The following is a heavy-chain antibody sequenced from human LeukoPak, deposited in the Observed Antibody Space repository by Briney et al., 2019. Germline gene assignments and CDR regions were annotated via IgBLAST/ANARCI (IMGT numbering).Heavy chain of an antibody. CDR2: SSHGGNT. J-gene: IGHJ4*02. D-gene: IGHD1-20*01. Sequence: SETLPLTCAVYGGSFSGYYWNWIRQPPGKGLEWIGESSHGGNTKYNPSLKSRVTISVDTSKNQFSLKLSSVTAADTAVYYCARTGNNFKDTFDSWGQGTLVTVSS. CDR1: GGSFSGYY. CDR3: ARTGNNFKDTFDS. V-gene: IGHV4-34*01.